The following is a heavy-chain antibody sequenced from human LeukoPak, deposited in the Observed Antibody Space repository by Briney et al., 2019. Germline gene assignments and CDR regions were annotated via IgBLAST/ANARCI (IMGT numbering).Heavy chain of an antibody. J-gene: IGHJ5*02. CDR2: ITGTGGST. V-gene: IGHV3-23*01. D-gene: IGHD2-15*01. CDR3: ARGADGVSSNSRGWFDP. Sequence: GGSLRLSCAASGFTFSSYAMSWVRQAPGKGLEWVSGITGTGGSTYYADSVKGRFTISRDNAKNSLYLQMNSLRAEDTAVYYCARGADGVSSNSRGWFDPWGQGTLVTVSS. CDR1: GFTFSSYA.